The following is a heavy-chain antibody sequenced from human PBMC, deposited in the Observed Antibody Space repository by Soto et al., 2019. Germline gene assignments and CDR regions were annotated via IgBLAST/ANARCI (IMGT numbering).Heavy chain of an antibody. V-gene: IGHV4-38-2*02. CDR2: IYYSERT. CDR1: GYSISSGYY. D-gene: IGHD6-13*01. CDR3: ARDSPAEMAAAGTWSWFDP. Sequence: SETLSLTCAVSGYSISSGYYWGWIRQPPGKGLEWIGSIYYSERTYYNPSLKSRPTISVDTSNNQFSLKLNSVTAADTAVYYCARDSPAEMAAAGTWSWFDPWGQGTLVTAPQ. J-gene: IGHJ5*02.